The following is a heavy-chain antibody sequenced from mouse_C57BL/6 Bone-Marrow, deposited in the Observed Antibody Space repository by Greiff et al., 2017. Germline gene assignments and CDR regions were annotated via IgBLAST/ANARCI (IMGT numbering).Heavy chain of an antibody. Sequence: EVKLVESGGDLVKPGGSLKLSCAASGFTFSSYGMSWVRQTPDKRLEWVATISSGGSYTYYPDSVKGRFTISRDNAKNTRYLQMSSLKSEDTAMYYCATPQYYGSSGRNAMDYWGQGTSVTVSS. J-gene: IGHJ4*01. V-gene: IGHV5-6*01. CDR3: ATPQYYGSSGRNAMDY. CDR1: GFTFSSYG. CDR2: ISSGGSYT. D-gene: IGHD1-1*01.